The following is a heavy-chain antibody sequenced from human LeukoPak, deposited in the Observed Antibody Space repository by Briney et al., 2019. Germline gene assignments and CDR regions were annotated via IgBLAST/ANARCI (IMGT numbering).Heavy chain of an antibody. J-gene: IGHJ6*02. CDR1: GFTFSSYA. Sequence: GGSLRLSCAASGFTFSSYAMSWVRQAPGKGLEWVSAISGSGGSTYYADSVKGRFTISRDNSKNTLYLQMNSLRAEDAAVHYCAKDLPGSRYYYYGMDVRGQGTTVTVSS. V-gene: IGHV3-23*01. CDR2: ISGSGGST. D-gene: IGHD6-13*01. CDR3: AKDLPGSRYYYYGMDV.